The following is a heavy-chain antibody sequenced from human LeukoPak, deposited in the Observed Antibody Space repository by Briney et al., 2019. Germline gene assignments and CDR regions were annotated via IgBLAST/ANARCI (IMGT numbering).Heavy chain of an antibody. V-gene: IGHV4-34*01. CDR1: GGSFSGYY. J-gene: IGHJ4*02. CDR3: ARTFWSGYYRGALDY. D-gene: IGHD3-3*01. CDR2: INHSGST. Sequence: TSETLSLTCAVYGGSFSGYYWGWIRQPPGKGLEWVGEINHSGSTNYNPSLKSRVTISVDTSKSQFSLKLSSVTAADTAVYYCARTFWSGYYRGALDYWGQGTLVTVSS.